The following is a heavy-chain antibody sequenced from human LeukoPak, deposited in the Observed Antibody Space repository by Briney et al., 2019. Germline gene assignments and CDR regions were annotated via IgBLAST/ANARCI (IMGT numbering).Heavy chain of an antibody. D-gene: IGHD3-10*01. Sequence: SETLSLTCTVSGGSISSYYWSWIRQPPGKGLEWIGYIYYSGSTNYNPSLKSRVTISVDTSRNQFSLNLSSVTAADTAVYYCARPWFGESAYTFDYWGQGTLVTVSS. CDR3: ARPWFGESAYTFDY. CDR2: IYYSGST. V-gene: IGHV4-59*01. CDR1: GGSISSYY. J-gene: IGHJ4*02.